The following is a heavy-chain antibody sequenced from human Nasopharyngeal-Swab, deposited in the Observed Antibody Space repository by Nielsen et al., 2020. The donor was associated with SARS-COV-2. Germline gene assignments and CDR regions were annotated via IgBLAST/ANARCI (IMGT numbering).Heavy chain of an antibody. CDR3: AREGSWGQLVKNYYYYMDV. V-gene: IGHV3-33*01. Sequence: GESLKISCAASGFTFSSYGMHWVRQAPGKGLEWVAVIWYDGSNKYYADSVKGRFTLSRDNSKNTLYLQMNSLRAEDTAVYYCAREGSWGQLVKNYYYYMDVWGKGTTVTVSS. D-gene: IGHD6-6*01. J-gene: IGHJ6*03. CDR2: IWYDGSNK. CDR1: GFTFSSYG.